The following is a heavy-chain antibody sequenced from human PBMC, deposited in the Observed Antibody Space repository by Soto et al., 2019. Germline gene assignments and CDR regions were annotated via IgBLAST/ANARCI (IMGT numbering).Heavy chain of an antibody. CDR1: GGSISSGGYS. CDR2: IYHSGST. J-gene: IGHJ4*02. Sequence: QLQLQESGSGLVKPSQNLSLTCAVSGGSISSGGYSWSWIRQPPGKGLEWIGYIYHSGSTYYNPSLKSRVTISVDRSKNQFSLKLSSVTAADTAVYYCARMGYSSGWPFDYWGQGTLVTVSS. CDR3: ARMGYSSGWPFDY. V-gene: IGHV4-30-2*01. D-gene: IGHD6-19*01.